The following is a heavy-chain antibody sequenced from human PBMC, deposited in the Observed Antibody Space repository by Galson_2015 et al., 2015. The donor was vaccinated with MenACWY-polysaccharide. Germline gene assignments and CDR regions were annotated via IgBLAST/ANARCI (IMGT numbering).Heavy chain of an antibody. J-gene: IGHJ5*02. CDR1: SGSISSKDW. V-gene: IGHV4-4*02. CDR3: ASEEIRGGSFGWFDP. CDR2: IYFSGRT. D-gene: IGHD3-10*01. Sequence: LTCAVSSGSISSKDWWTWVRQPPGKGLEWIDYIYFSGRTNYNPSLKSRVTVSLDTSKNPFSLRLSSVTAADTAFYYCASEEIRGGSFGWFDPWGQGTLVTVSS.